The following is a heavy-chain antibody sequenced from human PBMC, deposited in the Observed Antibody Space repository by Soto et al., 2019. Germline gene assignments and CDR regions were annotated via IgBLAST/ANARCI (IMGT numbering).Heavy chain of an antibody. Sequence: GASVKVSCKVSGYTLTELSMHWVRQASGKGLEWMGGFDPEDGETIYAQKFQGGVTMTEDTSTDTAYMELSSLRSEDTAVYYCATSFGVPVDAFDIWGQGTMVTVSS. V-gene: IGHV1-24*01. CDR3: ATSFGVPVDAFDI. CDR1: GYTLTELS. J-gene: IGHJ3*02. D-gene: IGHD3-16*01. CDR2: FDPEDGET.